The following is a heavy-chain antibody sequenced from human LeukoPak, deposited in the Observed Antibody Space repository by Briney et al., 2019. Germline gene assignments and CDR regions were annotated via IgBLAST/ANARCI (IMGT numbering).Heavy chain of an antibody. V-gene: IGHV4-59*08. Sequence: PSETLSLTCTVSGGSISSYYWSWIRQPPGKGLEWIGYIYYSGSTNYNPSLKSRVTISVDTSKNQFSLKLSSVPAADTAVYYCARQGHSGYDLLFDYWGQGTLVTVSS. CDR2: IYYSGST. CDR1: GGSISSYY. D-gene: IGHD5-12*01. CDR3: ARQGHSGYDLLFDY. J-gene: IGHJ4*02.